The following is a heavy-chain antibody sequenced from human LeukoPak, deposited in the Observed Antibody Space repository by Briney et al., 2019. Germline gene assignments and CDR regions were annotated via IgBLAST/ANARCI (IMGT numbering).Heavy chain of an antibody. J-gene: IGHJ5*02. CDR2: INHSGST. V-gene: IGHV4-34*01. D-gene: IGHD3-10*01. CDR3: ARHRRRDRGFYGSGSSPFDP. Sequence: SETLSLTCAVYGGSFSGYYRSWIRQPPGKGLEWIGEINHSGSTNYNPSLKSRVTISVDTSKNQFSLKLSSVTAADTAVYYCARHRRRDRGFYGSGSSPFDPWGQGTLVTVSS. CDR1: GGSFSGYY.